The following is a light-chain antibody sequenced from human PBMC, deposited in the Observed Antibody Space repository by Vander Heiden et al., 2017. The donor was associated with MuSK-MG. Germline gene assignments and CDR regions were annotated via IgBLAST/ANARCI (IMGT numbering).Light chain of an antibody. Sequence: QSALTQPASVSGSPGQSITISCTGTSSDVGSYNLVSWYQQHPGKAPKLMIYEGSKRPSGVSNRFSGSKSGNTASLTISGLQAEDEADYYCCSYASSSTGVFGTGTKVTVL. CDR3: CSYASSSTGV. J-gene: IGLJ1*01. CDR1: SSDVGSYNL. CDR2: EGS. V-gene: IGLV2-23*01.